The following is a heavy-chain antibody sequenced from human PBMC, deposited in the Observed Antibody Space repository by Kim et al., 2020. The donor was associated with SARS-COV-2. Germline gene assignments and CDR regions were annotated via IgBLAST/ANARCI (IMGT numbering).Heavy chain of an antibody. Sequence: GGSLRLSCAASGFTFSSYAMHWVRQAPGKGLEWVAVISYDGTNKYYADSVKGRFTISRDNSKNTVYLQMNSLRAEDTAVYYCARDLGAVTGGNYWGQGTLVTVSS. CDR2: ISYDGTNK. D-gene: IGHD3-16*01. V-gene: IGHV3-30-3*01. CDR3: ARDLGAVTGGNY. CDR1: GFTFSSYA. J-gene: IGHJ4*02.